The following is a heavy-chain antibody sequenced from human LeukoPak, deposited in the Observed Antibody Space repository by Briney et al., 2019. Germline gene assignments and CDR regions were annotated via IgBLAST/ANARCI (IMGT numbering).Heavy chain of an antibody. CDR2: INHSGST. D-gene: IGHD3-3*01. Sequence: SETLSHTCAVYGGSFSGYYWSWIRQPPGKGLEWIGEINHSGSTNYNPSLKSRVTISVDTSKNQFSLKLSSVAAADTAVYYCARTYYDDAFDIWGQGTMVTVSS. V-gene: IGHV4-34*01. CDR3: ARTYYDDAFDI. J-gene: IGHJ3*02. CDR1: GGSFSGYY.